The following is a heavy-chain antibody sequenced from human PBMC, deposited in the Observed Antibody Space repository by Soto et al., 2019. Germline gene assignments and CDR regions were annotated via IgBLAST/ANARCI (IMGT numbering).Heavy chain of an antibody. D-gene: IGHD2-15*01. J-gene: IGHJ3*02. V-gene: IGHV4-34*01. CDR2: INHSGST. Sequence: QVQLQQWGAGLLKPSETLSLTCAVYGGSFSGYYWSWIRQPPGKGLEWIGEINHSGSTNYNPSLKSRVTISVDTSKNQFSLKLSSVTAADTAVYYCASYCSGGSCYSPDAFDIWGQGTMVTVSS. CDR1: GGSFSGYY. CDR3: ASYCSGGSCYSPDAFDI.